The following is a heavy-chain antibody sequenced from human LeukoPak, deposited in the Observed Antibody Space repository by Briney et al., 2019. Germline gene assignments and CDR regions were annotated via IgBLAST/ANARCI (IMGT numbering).Heavy chain of an antibody. J-gene: IGHJ5*02. D-gene: IGHD3-16*01. CDR3: ARGSTGPLGDDWFDP. Sequence: PSETLSVTCAVYGGSFSGYYWSWIRQPPGKGLEWIGEINHSGSTNYNPSLKSRVTISVDTSKNQFSLKLSSVTAADTAVYYCARGSTGPLGDDWFDPWGQGTLVTVSS. CDR1: GGSFSGYY. CDR2: INHSGST. V-gene: IGHV4-34*01.